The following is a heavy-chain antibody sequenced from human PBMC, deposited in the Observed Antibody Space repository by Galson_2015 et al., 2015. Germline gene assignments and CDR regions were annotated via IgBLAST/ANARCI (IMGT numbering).Heavy chain of an antibody. J-gene: IGHJ4*02. CDR3: ARLMEPETDFDY. Sequence: SVKVSCKASGGTFSSYAISWVRQAPGQWLEWMGGIIPIFGTANYAQKFQGRVTITADESTSTAYMELSSLRSEDTAVYYCARLMEPETDFDYWGQGTLVTVSS. D-gene: IGHD1-1*01. CDR1: GGTFSSYA. V-gene: IGHV1-69*13. CDR2: IIPIFGTA.